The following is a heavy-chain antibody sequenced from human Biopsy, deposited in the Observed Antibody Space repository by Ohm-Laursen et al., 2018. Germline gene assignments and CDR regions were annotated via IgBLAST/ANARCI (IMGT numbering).Heavy chain of an antibody. J-gene: IGHJ4*02. CDR3: VRLNRRGNIIFFDY. D-gene: IGHD3/OR15-3a*01. V-gene: IGHV4-59*08. CDR2: RFHSGSP. CDR1: GGSITADF. Sequence: SDTLSLTCTVSGGSITADFWTWIRQPPGERLEWIGNRFHSGSPMYNPSLKSRVPISVAPSKSQFSLTLTSVTAADTAVYYCVRLNRRGNIIFFDYWGRGTLVTVSS.